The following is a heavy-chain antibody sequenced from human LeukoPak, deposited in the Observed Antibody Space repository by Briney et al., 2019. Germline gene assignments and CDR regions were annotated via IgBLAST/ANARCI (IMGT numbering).Heavy chain of an antibody. CDR3: ARGALYDFWSGSSFDC. Sequence: SETLSLTCTVSGGSISTYYWSWIRQPPGKGLEWIGYIYYSGSTNYNPSLKSRVTISVDTSKNQFSLKLSSVTAADTAVYYCARGALYDFWSGSSFDCWGQGTLVTVSS. CDR1: GGSISTYY. V-gene: IGHV4-59*01. J-gene: IGHJ4*02. CDR2: IYYSGST. D-gene: IGHD3-3*01.